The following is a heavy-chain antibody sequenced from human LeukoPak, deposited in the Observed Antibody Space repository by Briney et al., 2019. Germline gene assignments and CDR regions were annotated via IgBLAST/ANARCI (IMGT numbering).Heavy chain of an antibody. Sequence: GGSLRLSCAASGLTVSNNYMIWLRQAPGKGRVWFSVIYVGGGPTYYAESVRGRFTISRDNSKNTVYLKMNSLRPEDTAVYYCASYDGRAAYFEYWGQGTLVTVSS. J-gene: IGHJ4*02. CDR1: GLTVSNNY. D-gene: IGHD3-22*01. CDR3: ASYDGRAAYFEY. CDR2: IYVGGGPT. V-gene: IGHV3-66*02.